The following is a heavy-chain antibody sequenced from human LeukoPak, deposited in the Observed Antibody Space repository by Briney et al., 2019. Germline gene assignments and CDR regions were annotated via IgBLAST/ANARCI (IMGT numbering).Heavy chain of an antibody. Sequence: AGGSLRLSCAASGFTFSTYSMSWVRQAPGKGLEWVANIKQDGSEKYYVDAVEGRFTISRDNAKNSLYLQMNSLRAEDTAVYYCAISPTAGIEDVWGQGTTVTVSS. J-gene: IGHJ6*02. V-gene: IGHV3-7*02. CDR2: IKQDGSEK. CDR3: AISPTAGIEDV. D-gene: IGHD1-26*01. CDR1: GFTFSTYS.